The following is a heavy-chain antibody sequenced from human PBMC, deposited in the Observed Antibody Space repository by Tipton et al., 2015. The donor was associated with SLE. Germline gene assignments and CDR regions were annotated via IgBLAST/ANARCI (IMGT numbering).Heavy chain of an antibody. CDR2: ISSSGNFI. CDR3: AREVPWAEAFDI. CDR1: GFLFRTFP. J-gene: IGHJ3*02. V-gene: IGHV3-21*01. Sequence: SLRLSCGASGFLFRTFPMTWVRQAPGKGLEWVASISSSGNFIYYSDSLEGRFTISRDNAKNSLYLQMNSLRAEDTAVYYCAREVPWAEAFDIWGQGTMVTVSS. D-gene: IGHD1-1*01.